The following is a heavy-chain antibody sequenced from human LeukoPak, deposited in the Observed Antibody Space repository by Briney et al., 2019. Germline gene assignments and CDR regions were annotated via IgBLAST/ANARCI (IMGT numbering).Heavy chain of an antibody. CDR1: GGSVSGGSYY. CDR3: ARDPFPMTTVTTSEY. CDR2: IYYSGST. Sequence: SETLSLTCTVSGGSVSGGSYYWSWIRQPPGKGLEWIGYIYYSGSTNYNPSLKSRVTISVDTSKNQFSLKLSSVTAADTAVYYCARDPFPMTTVTTSEYWGQGTLVTVSS. V-gene: IGHV4-61*01. D-gene: IGHD4-17*01. J-gene: IGHJ4*02.